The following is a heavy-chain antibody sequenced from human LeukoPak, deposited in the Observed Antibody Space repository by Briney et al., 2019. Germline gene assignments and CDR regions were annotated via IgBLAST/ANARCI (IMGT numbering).Heavy chain of an antibody. CDR3: GRETDFGVVTN. J-gene: IGHJ4*02. Sequence: PSQTLSLTCAISGDSVSSNGASWNWIRPSPSRGLEWLGRTYYRSQQWHSDYAPSVKGRITLNPDTSKNQFSLQLNSVTPEDTAVYYCGRETDFGVVTNWGQGTLVTVSS. V-gene: IGHV6-1*01. CDR1: GDSVSSNGAS. CDR2: TYYRSQQWHS. D-gene: IGHD3-3*01.